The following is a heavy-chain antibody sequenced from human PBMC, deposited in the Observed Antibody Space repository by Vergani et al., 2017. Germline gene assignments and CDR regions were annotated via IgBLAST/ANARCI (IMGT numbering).Heavy chain of an antibody. J-gene: IGHJ3*02. CDR1: GFTFSSYA. CDR3: ARETNYDILTGYYKGAFDI. CDR2: ISYDGSNK. D-gene: IGHD3-9*01. Sequence: VQLVESGGGLVQPGRSLRLSCAASGFTFSSYAMHWVRQAPGKGLEWVAVISYDGSNKYYADSVKGRFTISRDNSKNTLYLQMNSLRAEDTAVYYCARETNYDILTGYYKGAFDIWGQGTMVTVSS. V-gene: IGHV3-30-3*01.